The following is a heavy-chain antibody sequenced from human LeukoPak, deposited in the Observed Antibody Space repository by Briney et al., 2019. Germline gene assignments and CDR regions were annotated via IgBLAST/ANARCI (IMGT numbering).Heavy chain of an antibody. J-gene: IGHJ6*02. CDR2: ISSSSYI. V-gene: IGHV3-21*01. CDR3: ARDTAVAGIRVNYYGMDV. Sequence: GGSLRLSCAASGFTFSSYSMNWVRQAPGKGLEWVSSISSSSYIYYADSVKGRFTISRDNAKNSLYLQMNSLRAEDTAVYYCARDTAVAGIRVNYYGMDVWGQGTTVTVSS. D-gene: IGHD6-19*01. CDR1: GFTFSSYS.